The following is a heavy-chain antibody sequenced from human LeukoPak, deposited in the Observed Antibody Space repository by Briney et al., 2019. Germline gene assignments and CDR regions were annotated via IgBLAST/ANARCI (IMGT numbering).Heavy chain of an antibody. V-gene: IGHV3-48*03. J-gene: IGHJ4*02. D-gene: IGHD5-18*01. CDR1: GFTFSSYE. Sequence: GGSLRLSCAASGFTFSSYEMTWVRQAPGKGLEWVSYISSSGSTIYYADSVKGRFTISRDNAKNSLYLQMNSLRAEDTAVYYCARDAGYGYDRFDYWGQGTQVTVSS. CDR3: ARDAGYGYDRFDY. CDR2: ISSSGSTI.